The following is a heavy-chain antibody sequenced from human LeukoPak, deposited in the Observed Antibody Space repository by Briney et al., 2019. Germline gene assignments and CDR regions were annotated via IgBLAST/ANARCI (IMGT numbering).Heavy chain of an antibody. CDR1: GPSSTIGGFC. CDR2: VYYAGST. V-gene: IGHV4-39*01. Sequence: SETLSLTCSVSGPSSTIGGFCWGSLRPPPGKGLQWIATVYYAGSTYYNPSLRSRATISIATSKNQFSLSLRSLIAADTAVYYCARHSGSGSLSRPFDPWGQGTLVTVSS. CDR3: ARHSGSGSLSRPFDP. D-gene: IGHD3-10*01. J-gene: IGHJ5*02.